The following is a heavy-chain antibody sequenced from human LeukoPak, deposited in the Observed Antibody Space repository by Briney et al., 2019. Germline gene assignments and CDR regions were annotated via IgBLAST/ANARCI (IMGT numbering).Heavy chain of an antibody. CDR2: IYSSGST. V-gene: IGHV4-61*02. D-gene: IGHD6-13*01. CDR1: GGSISSGSYY. Sequence: SETLSLTCTVSGGSISSGSYYWGWIRQPAGKGLEWIGRIYSSGSTNYNPSLKSRVTISVDTSKNQFSLKLSSVTAADTAVYYCAREIAAAGRDAFDIWGQGTMVTVSS. CDR3: AREIAAAGRDAFDI. J-gene: IGHJ3*02.